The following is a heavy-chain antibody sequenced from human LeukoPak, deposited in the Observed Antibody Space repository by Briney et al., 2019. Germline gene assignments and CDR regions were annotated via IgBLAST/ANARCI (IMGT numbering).Heavy chain of an antibody. CDR2: IIPIFGTA. D-gene: IGHD6-6*01. V-gene: IGHV1-69*05. J-gene: IGHJ4*02. Sequence: ASVKVSCKASGYTFTSYGISWVRQAPGQGLEWMGWIIPIFGTANYAQKFQGRVTITTDESTSTAYMELSSLRSEDTAVYYCARAGSSYFDYWGQGTLVSVSS. CDR3: ARAGSSYFDY. CDR1: GYTFTSYG.